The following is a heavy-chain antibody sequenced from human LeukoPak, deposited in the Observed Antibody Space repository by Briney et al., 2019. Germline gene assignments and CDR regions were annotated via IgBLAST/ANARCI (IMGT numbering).Heavy chain of an antibody. D-gene: IGHD1-1*01. CDR3: ARDGRRGSRYYYYYMDV. CDR1: GYTFTSYG. J-gene: IGHJ6*03. Sequence: ASVKVSCKAPGYTFTSYGISWVRQAPGQGLEWMGWISAYNGNTNYAQKLQGRVTMTTDTSTSTAYMELRSLRSDDTAVYYCARDGRRGSRYYYYYMDVWGKGTTVTVSS. V-gene: IGHV1-18*01. CDR2: ISAYNGNT.